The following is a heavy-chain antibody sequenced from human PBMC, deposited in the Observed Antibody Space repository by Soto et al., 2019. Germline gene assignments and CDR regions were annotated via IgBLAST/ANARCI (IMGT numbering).Heavy chain of an antibody. Sequence: GGSLRLSCAASGFTFSSYAISWGRQAPGKGLEWVSAISVSGGSTYYADSVKGRFTISRDNSKNTLYLQMNSLRAEDTAVYYCAKPYDFWSGYPYWGQGTQVTVSS. CDR1: GFTFSSYA. J-gene: IGHJ4*02. CDR3: AKPYDFWSGYPY. D-gene: IGHD3-3*01. V-gene: IGHV3-23*01. CDR2: ISVSGGST.